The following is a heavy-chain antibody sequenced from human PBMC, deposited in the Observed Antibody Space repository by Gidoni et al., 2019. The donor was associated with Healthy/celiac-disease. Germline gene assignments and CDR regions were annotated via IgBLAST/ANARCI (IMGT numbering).Heavy chain of an antibody. Sequence: QVQLQESGPGLVKPSQTLSLTCTVSGGSIRSGYSYWSWIRQPPGKGLEWIGYIYTSGSTYYNPSLKSRVTRSVDTSKNQFSLKLSSVTAADTAVYYCARHVDLDDYGDYWGQGTLVTVSS. CDR3: ARHVDLDDYGDY. D-gene: IGHD5-12*01. CDR2: IYTSGST. CDR1: GGSIRSGYSY. J-gene: IGHJ4*02. V-gene: IGHV4-30-4*01.